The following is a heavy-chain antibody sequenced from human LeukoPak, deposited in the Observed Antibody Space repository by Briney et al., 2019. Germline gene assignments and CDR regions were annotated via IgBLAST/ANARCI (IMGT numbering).Heavy chain of an antibody. CDR3: ARVGGGDSNAFDI. J-gene: IGHJ3*02. V-gene: IGHV3-53*01. Sequence: GGSLRLSCAASGFTVSSNYMSWVRQAPGKGLEWVSVIYSDGSTYYEDSVKGRFTISRDNAKNSLYLQMNSLRAEDTAVYYCARVGGGDSNAFDIWGQGTMVTVSS. CDR1: GFTVSSNY. CDR2: IYSDGST. D-gene: IGHD2-21*02.